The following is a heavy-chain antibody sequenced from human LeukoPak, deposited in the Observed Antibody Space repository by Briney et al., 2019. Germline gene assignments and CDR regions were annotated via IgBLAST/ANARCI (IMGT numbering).Heavy chain of an antibody. J-gene: IGHJ4*02. CDR1: GFTLSGYG. V-gene: IGHV3-30*02. Sequence: PGGSLRLSCAASGFTLSGYGMHWVRQAPGKGLEWVGFIRYDGSNKDYADSVKGRFTISRDNSKNTLYLQMNSLRAEDTAVYYCAKDRGYSYGDFDFWGQGTLVTVSS. CDR2: IRYDGSNK. D-gene: IGHD5-18*01. CDR3: AKDRGYSYGDFDF.